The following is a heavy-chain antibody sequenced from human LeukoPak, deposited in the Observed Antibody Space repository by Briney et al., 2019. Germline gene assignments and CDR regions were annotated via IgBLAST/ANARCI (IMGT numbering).Heavy chain of an antibody. V-gene: IGHV3-23*01. CDR2: ISGSGNIT. CDR3: AKAVDDYFFDY. D-gene: IGHD2-21*02. Sequence: GGSLRLSCAASGFTFSSYAMDWVRQAPGKGLEWVSAISGSGNITYYADSVKGRFTISRDNSKNTLYLQMNSLRAEDTAAYYCAKAVDDYFFDYWGQGTLVTVSS. CDR1: GFTFSSYA. J-gene: IGHJ4*02.